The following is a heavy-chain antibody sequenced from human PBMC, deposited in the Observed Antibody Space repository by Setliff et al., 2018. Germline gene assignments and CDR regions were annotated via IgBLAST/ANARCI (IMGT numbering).Heavy chain of an antibody. CDR1: GLIFSNNW. V-gene: IGHV3-7*01. CDR2: INKDGSER. D-gene: IGHD3-3*01. J-gene: IGHJ4*02. Sequence: GGSLRLSCVASGLIFSNNWMSWVRQAPGKGLEWVTNINKDGSERNYVDSVKGRFTISRDNAKNSVYLQMNSLRPEDTAVYYCAGDKPLQHNYNFWSGYCPYWGQGTLVTVSS. CDR3: AGDKPLQHNYNFWSGYCPY.